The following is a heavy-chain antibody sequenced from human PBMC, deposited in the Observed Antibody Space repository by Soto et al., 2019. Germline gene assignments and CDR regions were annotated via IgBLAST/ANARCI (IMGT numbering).Heavy chain of an antibody. D-gene: IGHD2-21*01. CDR3: ARLVVVAPVANV. CDR2: IFYTGTT. CDR1: VGSVSYNSYY. J-gene: IGHJ4*02. V-gene: IGHV4-39*01. Sequence: PSETLSLTCSVSVGSVSYNSYYWGWIRQPPGKGLEWVGGIFYTGTTYYNPSLKDRLSISVDTSKNSFSLNLTSATAADTAVYFCARLVVVAPVANVWGQGALVTVSS.